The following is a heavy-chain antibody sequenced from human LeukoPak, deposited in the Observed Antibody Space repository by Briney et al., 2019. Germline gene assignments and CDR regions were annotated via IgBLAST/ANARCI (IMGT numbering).Heavy chain of an antibody. J-gene: IGHJ4*02. CDR1: GFTFSSSA. V-gene: IGHV4-39*02. CDR3: ARSSGTGTFSY. D-gene: IGHD6-25*01. Sequence: PGGSLRLSCAASGFTFSSSAMSWVRQAPGKGLEWIGSVYYGRSPYFNPPLESRATISVDTSKNHFSLKMSSVTAADTAVYYCARSSGTGTFSYWGQGTLVTVSS. CDR2: VYYGRSP.